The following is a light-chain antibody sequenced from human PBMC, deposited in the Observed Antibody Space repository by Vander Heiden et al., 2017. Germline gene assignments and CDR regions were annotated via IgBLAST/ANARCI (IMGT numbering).Light chain of an antibody. CDR3: QQTYTTPQT. J-gene: IGKJ4*01. V-gene: IGKV1-39*01. Sequence: DIQMTQSPSSLSASLGDRVTITCRTSQSIGVYLNWYQQKPGKAPNLLIYIASSLQTGVPPRFSGSGSGIDFTLTISSLQPEDSATYCCQQTYTTPQTFGGGTKVEIK. CDR2: IAS. CDR1: QSIGVY.